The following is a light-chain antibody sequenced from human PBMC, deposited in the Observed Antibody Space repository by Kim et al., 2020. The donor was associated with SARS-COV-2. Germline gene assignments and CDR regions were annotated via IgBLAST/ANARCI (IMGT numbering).Light chain of an antibody. CDR2: EVS. V-gene: IGLV2-8*01. CDR1: SSDVGGYNY. Sequence: QSVTISCTGTSSDVGGYNYVSWYQQHPGKAPKLMIYEVSKRPSGVPDRFSGSKSGNTASLTISGLQAEDEADYYCSSYTSSSTPVVFGGGTKLTVL. CDR3: SSYTSSSTPVV. J-gene: IGLJ2*01.